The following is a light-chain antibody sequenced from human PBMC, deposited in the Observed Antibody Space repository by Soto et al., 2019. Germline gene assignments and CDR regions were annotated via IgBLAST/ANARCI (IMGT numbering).Light chain of an antibody. J-gene: IGKJ1*01. Sequence: EILLTHSPCSLSLSPRERATLSCRASHSVSCSYLAWYQQKPGQAPRLRISGASSRANGIPDRFSRSGSGTDFTFTIIRLEPEDFAVYYRQHYGSTPSTFVQGTKV. CDR1: HSVSCSY. V-gene: IGKV3-20*01. CDR2: GAS. CDR3: QHYGSTPST.